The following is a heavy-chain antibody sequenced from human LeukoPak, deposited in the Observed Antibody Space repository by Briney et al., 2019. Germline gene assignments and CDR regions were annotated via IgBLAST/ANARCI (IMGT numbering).Heavy chain of an antibody. CDR1: GDSISSSAYY. CDR3: AKTDSSGYYADY. Sequence: SETLSLTCTVSGDSISSSAYYWGWIRQPPGKGLEWIGSIYYSGSTYYNPSLKSRVTISVDTSKNQFSLKLNSVTAADTAVYYCAKTDSSGYYADYWGQGTLVTVSS. V-gene: IGHV4-39*01. J-gene: IGHJ4*02. CDR2: IYYSGST. D-gene: IGHD3-22*01.